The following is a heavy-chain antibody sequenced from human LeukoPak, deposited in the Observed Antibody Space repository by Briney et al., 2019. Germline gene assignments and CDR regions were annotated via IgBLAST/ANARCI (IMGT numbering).Heavy chain of an antibody. CDR1: GXTFSSYS. V-gene: IGHV3-21*01. CDR2: ISTSSTYI. CDR3: ARDPPFIIGTTFFDY. D-gene: IGHD1-20*01. J-gene: IGHJ4*02. Sequence: GGSLRLSCAASGXTFSSYSMNWVRQAPGKGLEWVSSISTSSTYIYYADSVKGRFTISRDNAKNSLYLQMNSLRAEDTAVYYCARDPPFIIGTTFFDYWGQGTLVTVSS.